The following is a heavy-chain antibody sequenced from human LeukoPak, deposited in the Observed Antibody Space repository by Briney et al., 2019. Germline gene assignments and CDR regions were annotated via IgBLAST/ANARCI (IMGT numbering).Heavy chain of an antibody. V-gene: IGHV3-7*03. D-gene: IGHD3-10*01. Sequence: GGSLRLSCAASGFTFSRYWMSWVRQAPGRGLEWVANIKHDGSQKYYVDSVKGRITISRDNAKNSLYLQMNSLTAEDTAVYFCARDGMGGIKAFDIWGQGTMVTVSS. J-gene: IGHJ3*02. CDR3: ARDGMGGIKAFDI. CDR1: GFTFSRYW. CDR2: IKHDGSQK.